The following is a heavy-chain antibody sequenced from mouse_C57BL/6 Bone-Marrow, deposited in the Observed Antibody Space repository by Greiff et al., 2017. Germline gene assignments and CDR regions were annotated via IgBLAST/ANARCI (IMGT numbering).Heavy chain of an antibody. CDR3: ARWDLGFAY. V-gene: IGHV1-31*01. CDR2: IYPYNGVS. J-gene: IGHJ3*01. CDR1: GYSFTGYY. D-gene: IGHD4-1*01. Sequence: EVQLVESGPELVKPGASVKISCKASGYSFTGYYMPWVKQSHGNILDWIGYIYPYNGVSSYNQKFKGKATLTVDTSSSTAYMGLRSLTSEDSAVVNCARWDLGFAYWGQGTLVTVSA.